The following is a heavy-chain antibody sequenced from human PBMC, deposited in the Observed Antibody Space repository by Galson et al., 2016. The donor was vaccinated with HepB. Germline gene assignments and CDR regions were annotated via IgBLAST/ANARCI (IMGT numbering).Heavy chain of an antibody. CDR2: IYHSGST. V-gene: IGHV4-59*01. CDR1: GGSFSDYY. Sequence: SETLSLTCTVSGGSFSDYYWSWIRQSPGKGLEWIGYIYHSGSTNYSPSLESRVTISVDTSENQFSLKLTSVTPADTAVYYCARALRSNVYFHHWGQGTLVTVSS. J-gene: IGHJ1*01. CDR3: ARALRSNVYFHH.